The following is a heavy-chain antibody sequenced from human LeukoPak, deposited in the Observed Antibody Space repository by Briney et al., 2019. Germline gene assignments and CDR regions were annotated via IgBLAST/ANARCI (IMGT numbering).Heavy chain of an antibody. D-gene: IGHD3-10*01. Sequence: GGSLRLSCAASGFTFSSYWMSWVRQSPGRGVERVANIKADGDEKYFMDSVKGRFTISRDNAKNALHLEMNSLRAEDTAEYFCARERMYSGSGSTYPYYDYWGQGTLVTVSS. CDR2: IKADGDEK. V-gene: IGHV3-7*01. CDR3: ARERMYSGSGSTYPYYDY. CDR1: GFTFSSYW. J-gene: IGHJ4*02.